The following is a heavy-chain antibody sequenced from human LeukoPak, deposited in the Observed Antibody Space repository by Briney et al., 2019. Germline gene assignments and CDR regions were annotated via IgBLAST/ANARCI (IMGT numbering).Heavy chain of an antibody. CDR1: GGSFSGYY. CDR3: ARRLRPYF. CDR2: INHSGST. J-gene: IGHJ4*02. Sequence: SETLSLTCAVYGGSFSGYYWSWIRQPPGKGLEWIGEINHSGSTNYNPSLKSRVTISVDTSKNQFSLKLSSVTAADTAVYYCARRLRPYFWGQRTLVTVSS. V-gene: IGHV4-34*01.